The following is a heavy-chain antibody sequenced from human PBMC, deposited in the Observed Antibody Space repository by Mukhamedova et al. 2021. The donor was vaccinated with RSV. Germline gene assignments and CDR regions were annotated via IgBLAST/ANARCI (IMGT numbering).Heavy chain of an antibody. V-gene: IGHV1-18*01. D-gene: IGHD3-22*01. CDR3: ARDLYYYDSSGYHHGGY. J-gene: IGHJ4*02. Sequence: SWVRQAPGQGLEWMGWISAYNGNTNYAQKLQGRVTMTTDTSTSTAYMELRSLRSDDTAVYYCARDLYYYDSSGYHHGGYWGQGT. CDR2: ISAYNGNT.